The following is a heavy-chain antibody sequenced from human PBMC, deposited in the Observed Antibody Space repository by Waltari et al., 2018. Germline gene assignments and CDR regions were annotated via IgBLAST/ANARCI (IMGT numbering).Heavy chain of an antibody. Sequence: EVQVVESGGGLVQPGGSLKLSCATSGFTFSGSTIPWVRQTSGKGLEWMGRIRSKPNNYATRYTASVEGRFTISRDDSENTAYLQMSSLMTEDTAVYYCTGGAVTGTDFWGQGTLVTVSS. D-gene: IGHD6-13*01. CDR1: GFTFSGST. J-gene: IGHJ4*02. V-gene: IGHV3-73*01. CDR2: IRSKPNNYAT. CDR3: TGGAVTGTDF.